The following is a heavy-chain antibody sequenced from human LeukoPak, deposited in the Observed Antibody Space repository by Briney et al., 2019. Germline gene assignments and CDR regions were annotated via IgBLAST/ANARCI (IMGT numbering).Heavy chain of an antibody. CDR1: GFAFGDYA. Sequence: GGSLRLSCAASGFAFGDYAMHWVRQTPGKGLESVAHIHADGGRTFYADSVKGRFTVSRDNGKNSLFLQMDSLTSDDTALYYCSTWAFYHGLDVWGQGATVLVSS. CDR3: STWAFYHGLDV. CDR2: IHADGGRT. V-gene: IGHV3-43*02. J-gene: IGHJ6*02. D-gene: IGHD2/OR15-2a*01.